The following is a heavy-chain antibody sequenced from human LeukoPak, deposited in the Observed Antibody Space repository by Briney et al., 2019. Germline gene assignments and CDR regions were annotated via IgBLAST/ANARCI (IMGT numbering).Heavy chain of an antibody. CDR3: ARQLPPPNWFAP. D-gene: IGHD2-2*01. V-gene: IGHV3-33*01. CDR2: IWYDGSNK. Sequence: GGSLRLSCAASGFTFSSYGMPWVRQAPGKGLEWVAVIWYDGSNKYYADSVKGRFTISRDNSKNTLYLQMNSLRAEDTAVYYCARQLPPPNWFAPWGQGTLVTVSS. J-gene: IGHJ5*02. CDR1: GFTFSSYG.